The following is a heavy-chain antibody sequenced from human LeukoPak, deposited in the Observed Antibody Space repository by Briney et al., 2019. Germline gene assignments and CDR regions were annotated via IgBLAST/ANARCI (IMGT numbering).Heavy chain of an antibody. CDR2: INHSGST. Sequence: SETLSLTYAVYGGSFSGYYWSWIRQPPGKGLEWIGEINHSGSTNYNPSLKSRVTISVDTSKNQFSLKLSSVTAADTAVYYCARANKRYYYGSGSYYPHGMDVWGQGTTVTVSS. CDR1: GGSFSGYY. CDR3: ARANKRYYYGSGSYYPHGMDV. J-gene: IGHJ6*02. D-gene: IGHD3-10*01. V-gene: IGHV4-34*01.